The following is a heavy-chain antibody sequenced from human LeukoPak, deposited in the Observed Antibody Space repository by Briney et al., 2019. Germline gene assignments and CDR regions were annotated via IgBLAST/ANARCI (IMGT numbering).Heavy chain of an antibody. V-gene: IGHV3-21*01. CDR1: GLTFSSYS. J-gene: IGHJ3*02. D-gene: IGHD3-22*01. Sequence: PGGSLRLSCAASGLTFSSYSMNWVRQAPGEGLKWVSSISSSSSYIYYAGSVKGRFTISRDNAKNSLYLQMNSLRAEDTAVYYCARVLDGYYYDSSGSDAFDIWGQGTMVTVSS. CDR3: ARVLDGYYYDSSGSDAFDI. CDR2: ISSSSSYI.